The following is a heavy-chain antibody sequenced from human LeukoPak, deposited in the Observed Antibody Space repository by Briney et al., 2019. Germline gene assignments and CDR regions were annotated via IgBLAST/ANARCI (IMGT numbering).Heavy chain of an antibody. CDR1: GGSISSSSYY. V-gene: IGHV4-39*07. J-gene: IGHJ4*02. CDR3: ARSGSYYDY. Sequence: SETLSLTCTVSGGSISSSSYYWGWIRQPPGKGLEWIGSIYYSGSAYYNPSLKSRVTISVDTSKNQFSLKLSSVTAADTAVYYCARSGSYYDYWGQGTLVTVSS. CDR2: IYYSGSA. D-gene: IGHD1-26*01.